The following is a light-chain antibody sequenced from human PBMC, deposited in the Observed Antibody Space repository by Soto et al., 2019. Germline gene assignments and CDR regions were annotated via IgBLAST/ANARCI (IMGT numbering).Light chain of an antibody. J-gene: IGKJ2*01. CDR2: KVS. Sequence: DVVMPQSPLSLPVTLGQPASISCRSTQSLVHSDGHTHLNWFQQRPGQSPRRLICKVSNRDSGVPDRFSGSASGTDFTLKISRVEAEDVGVYYCMQGTHWPYTFGQGTKLEIK. V-gene: IGKV2-30*02. CDR3: MQGTHWPYT. CDR1: QSLVHSDGHTH.